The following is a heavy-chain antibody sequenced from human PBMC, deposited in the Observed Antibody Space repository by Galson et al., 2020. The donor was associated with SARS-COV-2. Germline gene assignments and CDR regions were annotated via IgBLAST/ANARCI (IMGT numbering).Heavy chain of an antibody. Sequence: SETLSLTCTASGGSISSGSNNWSWIRPPAGQGLEWIGRINTSGRNNYNPSHQSRVTISIDTSKNQFSLELTSVTAADTAVYFWAYGVVAGTGYWGQGILVTVSS. J-gene: IGHJ4*02. CDR3: AYGVVAGTGY. V-gene: IGHV4-61*02. CDR1: GGSISSGSNN. D-gene: IGHD6-19*01. CDR2: INTSGRN.